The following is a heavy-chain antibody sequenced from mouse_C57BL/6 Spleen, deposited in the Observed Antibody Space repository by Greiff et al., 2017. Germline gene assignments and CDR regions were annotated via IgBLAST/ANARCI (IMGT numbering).Heavy chain of an antibody. Sequence: QVQLQQSGAELVKPGASVKLSCKASGYNITSYWMQWVKQRPGPGLGWIGEIDPDASYTNYTQKLKGKATWTVDTSSSTAYMLLSSRTSVDSAVYYCARQHNWAFAYWGQGTLVTVSA. CDR3: ARQHNWAFAY. J-gene: IGHJ3*01. CDR1: GYNITSYW. CDR2: IDPDASYT. V-gene: IGHV1-50*01. D-gene: IGHD4-1*01.